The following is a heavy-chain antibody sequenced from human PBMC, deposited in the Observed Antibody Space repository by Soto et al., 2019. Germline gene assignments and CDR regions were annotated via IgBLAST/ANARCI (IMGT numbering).Heavy chain of an antibody. J-gene: IGHJ4*02. CDR2: IIPIFGTA. V-gene: IGHV1-69*01. CDR3: EREGSTYYXSSRFES. Sequence: SVNVSCKASGGTFSSYSISWVRQAPGQWLGWRGGIIPIFGTANYAHRFQGRVTITADESTSTAYMELSSLRSEDTAVYDCEREGSTYYXSSRFESWGQGTLVNVSS. D-gene: IGHD3-22*01. CDR1: GGTFSSYS.